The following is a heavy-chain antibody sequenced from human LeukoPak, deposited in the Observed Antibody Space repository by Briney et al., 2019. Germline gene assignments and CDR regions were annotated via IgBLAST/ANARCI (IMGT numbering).Heavy chain of an antibody. D-gene: IGHD1-26*01. Sequence: PGGSLRLSCAASGFTFSSDAMSWVRQAPGRGLEWISSLSANGRGAYYADSVQGRFAISRDTSNNTLFLHMSRLRAEDTAVYYCAKRRTSAFPDFDYWGQGTLVTVSS. CDR1: GFTFSSDA. CDR3: AKRRTSAFPDFDY. J-gene: IGHJ4*02. CDR2: LSANGRGA. V-gene: IGHV3-23*01.